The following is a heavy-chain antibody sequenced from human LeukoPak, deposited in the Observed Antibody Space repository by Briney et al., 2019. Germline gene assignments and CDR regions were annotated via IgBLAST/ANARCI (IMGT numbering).Heavy chain of an antibody. CDR2: IGTAGDT. J-gene: IGHJ6*03. CDR1: GFTFSSYD. V-gene: IGHV3-13*01. CDR3: ARAPRLERYYCMDV. Sequence: PGGSLRLSCAASGFTFSSYDMHWVRQATGKGLEWVSAIGTAGDTYYPGSVKGRFTISRENAKNSLYPQMNSLRAGDTAVYYCARAPRLERYYCMDVWGKGTTVTVSS. D-gene: IGHD3-22*01.